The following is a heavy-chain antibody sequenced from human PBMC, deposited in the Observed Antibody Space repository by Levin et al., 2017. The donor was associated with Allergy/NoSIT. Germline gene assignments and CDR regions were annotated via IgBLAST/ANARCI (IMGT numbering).Heavy chain of an antibody. CDR2: FYSDGRT. V-gene: IGHV3-53*01. D-gene: IGHD3-22*01. Sequence: GGSLRLSCAASGFIVSTKYMSWVRQAPGKGLEWVSVFYSDGRTKYADSVKGRFTISRDISKNTLYLQMDSLRAEDTAVYYCAREGSFDSSGYNDAFDIWGRGTMVTVSS. J-gene: IGHJ3*02. CDR1: GFIVSTKY. CDR3: AREGSFDSSGYNDAFDI.